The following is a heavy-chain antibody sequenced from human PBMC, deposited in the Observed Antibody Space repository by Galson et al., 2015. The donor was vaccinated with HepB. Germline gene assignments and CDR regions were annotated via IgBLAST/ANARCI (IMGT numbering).Heavy chain of an antibody. CDR2: IYYSGST. J-gene: IGHJ6*02. V-gene: IGHV4-61*01. D-gene: IGHD6-6*01. CDR1: GGSVSSGSYY. CDR3: ARARASIAAHVGGLGYYYYYGMDV. Sequence: ETLSLTCTVSGGSVSSGSYYWSWIRQPPGKGLEWIGYIYYSGSTNYNPSLKSRVTISVDTSKNQFSLKLSSVTAADTAVYYCARARASIAAHVGGLGYYYYYGMDVWGRGTMVTVSS.